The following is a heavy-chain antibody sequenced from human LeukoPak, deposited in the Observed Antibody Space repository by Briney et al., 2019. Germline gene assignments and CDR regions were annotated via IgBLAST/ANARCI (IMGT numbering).Heavy chain of an antibody. V-gene: IGHV3-23*01. CDR1: GFTFSTYA. J-gene: IGHJ4*02. CDR3: AKDRGIISDY. D-gene: IGHD3-10*01. CDR2: ISGSGGNT. Sequence: GGSLRLSCAASGFTFSTYAMSWVRQAPGKGLEWVSAISGSGGNTYYADSVKGRFTISRDNSKNTLYLQMNSLRAEDTAVYYCAKDRGIISDYWGQGTLVTVSS.